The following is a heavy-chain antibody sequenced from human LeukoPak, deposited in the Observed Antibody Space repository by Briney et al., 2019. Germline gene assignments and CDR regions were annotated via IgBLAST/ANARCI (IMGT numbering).Heavy chain of an antibody. Sequence: SETLSLTCAVYGGSFSGYYWSWIRQPPGKGLEWIGEISHSGSTNYHPSLESRVTISVDTSKNQFSLKLSSVTTADTAVYYCARGEDGDYYFQHWGQGTLVTVSS. D-gene: IGHD4-17*01. CDR2: ISHSGST. J-gene: IGHJ1*01. CDR3: ARGEDGDYYFQH. V-gene: IGHV4-34*01. CDR1: GGSFSGYY.